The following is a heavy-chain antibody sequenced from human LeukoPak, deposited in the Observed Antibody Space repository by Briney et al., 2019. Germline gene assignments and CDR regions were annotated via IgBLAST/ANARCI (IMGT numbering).Heavy chain of an antibody. D-gene: IGHD1-1*01. CDR2: INLSGGTT. J-gene: IGHJ5*02. CDR3: ARDFGYNWKANWFDP. CDR1: GYTFTSYY. Sequence: GASVKVSCKASGYTFTSYYMHWVRQAPGQGLEWMGIINLSGGTTYYAQKFQGRVTMTNDMSTSTVYMELSSLRSEDTAVYYCARDFGYNWKANWFDPWGQGTQVTVS. V-gene: IGHV1-46*01.